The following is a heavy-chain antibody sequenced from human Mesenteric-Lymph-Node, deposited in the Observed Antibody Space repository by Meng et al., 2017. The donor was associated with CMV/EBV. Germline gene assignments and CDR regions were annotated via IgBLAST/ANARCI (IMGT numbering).Heavy chain of an antibody. J-gene: IGHJ5*02. V-gene: IGHV1-18*04. CDR3: VRGFDWFDP. D-gene: IGHD3-10*01. Sequence: SCKASGYTFTSYGITWVRRAPGQGLEWMGWISANNGDTNYAQNFQGRATMTTDTSTNTAYMELRGLRSDDTAMYYCVRGFDWFDPWGQGTLVTVSS. CDR2: ISANNGDT. CDR1: GYTFTSYG.